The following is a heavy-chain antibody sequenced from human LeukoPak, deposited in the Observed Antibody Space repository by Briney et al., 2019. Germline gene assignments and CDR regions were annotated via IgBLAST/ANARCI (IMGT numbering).Heavy chain of an antibody. J-gene: IGHJ6*03. CDR3: AKRGVQGYMDV. CDR1: GFTFRGFL. V-gene: IGHV3-23*01. D-gene: IGHD1-26*01. Sequence: GGSLRLSCEASGFTFRGFLMHWVRQAPGRGLEWVSSIIADGETTYYAAPVKGRFTISRDNSKNTLTLQMNSLSADDTAVYFCAKRGVQGYMDVWGKGTTVIVSS. CDR2: IIADGETT.